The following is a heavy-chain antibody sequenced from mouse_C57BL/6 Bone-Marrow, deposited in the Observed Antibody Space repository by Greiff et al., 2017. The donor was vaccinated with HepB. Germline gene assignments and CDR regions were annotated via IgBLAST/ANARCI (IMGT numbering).Heavy chain of an antibody. Sequence: QVQLQQPGAELVMPGASVKLSCKASGYTFTSYWMHWVKQRPGQGLEWIGEIDPSDSYTNYNQKLKGKSTLTVDKSSSTAYMQLSSLTSEDSAVYYCASHYYGSSYGYFDVWGTGTTVTVSS. CDR2: IDPSDSYT. J-gene: IGHJ1*03. CDR1: GYTFTSYW. D-gene: IGHD1-1*01. V-gene: IGHV1-69*01. CDR3: ASHYYGSSYGYFDV.